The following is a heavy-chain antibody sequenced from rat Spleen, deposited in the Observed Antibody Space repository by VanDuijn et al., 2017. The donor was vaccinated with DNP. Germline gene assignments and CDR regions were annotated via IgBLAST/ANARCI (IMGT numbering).Heavy chain of an antibody. CDR2: ISYSGTT. CDR3: ARYDYGGLDY. J-gene: IGHJ2*01. CDR1: GYSITSSY. V-gene: IGHV3-1*01. D-gene: IGHD1-11*01. Sequence: EVQLQESGSGLVKPSQSLSLTCSVTGYSITSSYWGWIRQFPGNKMEWTGDISYSGTTGYNPSLKSRISITRDTSKNQFFLQLNSVTTEDTATYFCARYDYGGLDYWGQGVMVTVSS.